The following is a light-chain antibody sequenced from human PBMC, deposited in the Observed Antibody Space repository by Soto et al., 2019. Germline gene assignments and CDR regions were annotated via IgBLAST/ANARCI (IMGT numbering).Light chain of an antibody. CDR2: SNN. J-gene: IGLJ2*01. CDR3: AAWDDSLNGHVV. Sequence: QSVLTQPPSASGTPGQRVTISCSGSTSNIRSNTVNWYQQLPGTAPKLLIYSNNQRPSGVLDRFSGSKSGTSASLAISGLQSEDEADYYCAAWDDSLNGHVVFGGGTKLTVL. V-gene: IGLV1-44*01. CDR1: TSNIRSNT.